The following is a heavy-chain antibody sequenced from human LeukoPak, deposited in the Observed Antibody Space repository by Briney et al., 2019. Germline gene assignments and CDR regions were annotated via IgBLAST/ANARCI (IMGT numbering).Heavy chain of an antibody. CDR3: ARACTSCYTVDAFDI. V-gene: IGHV3-53*01. CDR2: IYSGGST. J-gene: IGHJ3*02. D-gene: IGHD2-2*02. Sequence: PGGSLRLSCAASGFTVSSNYMSWVRQAPGKGLEWVSVIYSGGSTYYADSVKGRFTISRDNSKKTLYLQMNSLRAEDTAVYYCARACTSCYTVDAFDIWGQGTMVTVSS. CDR1: GFTVSSNY.